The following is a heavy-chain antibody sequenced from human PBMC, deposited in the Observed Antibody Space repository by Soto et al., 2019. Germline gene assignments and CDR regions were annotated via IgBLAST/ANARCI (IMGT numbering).Heavy chain of an antibody. CDR2: MNPNSGNT. J-gene: IGHJ4*02. CDR1: GYTFTSHD. Sequence: QVQLVQSGAEVKKSGASVKVSCKTSGYTFTSHDINWVRQATGLGLEWMGWMNPNSGNTGYAQKFQGRVTMTRNASISTAYMELSSLRSEDTAVYYCARWDYGYYARFDYWGQGTLVTVSS. V-gene: IGHV1-8*01. CDR3: ARWDYGYYARFDY. D-gene: IGHD4-17*01.